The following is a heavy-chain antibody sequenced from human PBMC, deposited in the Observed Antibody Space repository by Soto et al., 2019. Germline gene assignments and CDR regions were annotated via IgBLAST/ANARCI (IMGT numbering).Heavy chain of an antibody. J-gene: IGHJ6*02. CDR1: GFTFSSYA. CDR2: LSYDGSNK. D-gene: IGHD2-15*01. CDR3: AKDLGYCSGGSCYPSYYYYGMDV. V-gene: IGHV3-30-3*01. Sequence: GGSLRLSCAASGFTFSSYAMHWVRQAPGKGLEWVAVLSYDGSNKYYADSVKGRFTISRDNSKNTLYLQMNSLRAEDTAVYYCAKDLGYCSGGSCYPSYYYYGMDVWGQGTTVTVSS.